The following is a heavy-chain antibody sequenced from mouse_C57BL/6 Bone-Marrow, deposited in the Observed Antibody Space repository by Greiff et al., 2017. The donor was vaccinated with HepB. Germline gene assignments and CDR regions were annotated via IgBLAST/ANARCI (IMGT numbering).Heavy chain of an antibody. D-gene: IGHD2-4*01. CDR3: ARWEYDYERFAY. CDR2: ISGGGGNT. V-gene: IGHV5-9*01. Sequence: EVQLVESGGGLVKPGGSLKLSCAASGFTFSSYTMSWVRQTPEKRLEWVATISGGGGNTYYPDSVKGRFTISRDNAKNTLYLQMSSLRSEDTALYYCARWEYDYERFAYWGQGTLVTVSA. J-gene: IGHJ3*01. CDR1: GFTFSSYT.